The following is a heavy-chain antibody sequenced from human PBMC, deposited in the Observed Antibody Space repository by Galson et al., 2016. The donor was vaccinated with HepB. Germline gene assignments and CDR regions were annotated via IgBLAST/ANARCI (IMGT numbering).Heavy chain of an antibody. J-gene: IGHJ3*01. CDR2: IYYTGTT. CDR3: ARHPRGVYAFDV. D-gene: IGHD3-10*01. CDR1: GDSISSSRYF. V-gene: IGHV4-39*01. Sequence: SETLSPTCSVSGDSISSSRYFWGWIRQSPGRGLDWIGSIYYTGTTLFNPSLESRLTIFVDTSENQFSLRLSSVTTTDTAVYYCARHPRGVYAFDVWGLGTLVTVSS.